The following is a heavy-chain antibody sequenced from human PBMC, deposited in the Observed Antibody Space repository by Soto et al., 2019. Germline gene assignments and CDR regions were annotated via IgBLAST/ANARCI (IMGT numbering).Heavy chain of an antibody. V-gene: IGHV1-18*04. CDR2: IGLYIHNT. D-gene: IGHD3-10*01. CDR1: EYGLTSDG. Sequence: GXLVKLAFTVPEYGLTSDGINWVRQAPRQGLEWMGWIGLYIHNTNYAQKFQGRVTITTDTSTSTVYMELTSLTSDDTAVYYCARGAFDPRSSSDYNTPFDYWGHGTLVTVSS. CDR3: ARGAFDPRSSSDYNTPFDY. J-gene: IGHJ5*01.